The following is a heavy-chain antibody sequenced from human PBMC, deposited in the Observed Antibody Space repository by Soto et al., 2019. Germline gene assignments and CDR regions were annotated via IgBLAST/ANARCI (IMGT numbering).Heavy chain of an antibody. D-gene: IGHD5-18*01. CDR3: ARVVGNGYGYGYGY. J-gene: IGHJ4*02. CDR1: GYIFTTYG. V-gene: IGHV1-18*01. CDR2: ISTSNGDT. Sequence: QVQLVQSGAEVKKPGASVTVSCKVSGYIFTTYGVTWVRQAPGQGLEWMGRISTSNGDTNYAQPLPGRVTMGTVTATHTAYMEVRSLRPDVAAGYFWARVVGNGYGYGYGYWGQGTLVSVPS.